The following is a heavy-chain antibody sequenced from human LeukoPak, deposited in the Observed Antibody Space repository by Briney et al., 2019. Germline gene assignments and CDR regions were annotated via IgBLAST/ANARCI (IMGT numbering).Heavy chain of an antibody. CDR2: IDYTGTT. CDR1: GGSITSSSYN. D-gene: IGHD3-22*01. J-gene: IGHJ4*02. CDR3: ARDRGAYYDSSGYDFDY. Sequence: SETLSLTCTVSGGSITSSSYNWAWIRQPPGKGLEWIVNIDYTGTTYYNPSLKSRVTMSVDTSKNQFSLKLSSVTAADTAVYYCARDRGAYYDSSGYDFDYWGQGTLVTVSS. V-gene: IGHV4-39*07.